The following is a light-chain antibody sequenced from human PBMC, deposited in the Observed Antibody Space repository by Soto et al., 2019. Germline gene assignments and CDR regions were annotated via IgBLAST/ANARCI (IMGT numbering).Light chain of an antibody. CDR1: QSIRSNY. CDR2: GAS. V-gene: IGKV3-20*01. J-gene: IGKJ1*01. CDR3: QQYGSSSWT. Sequence: EIVLTQSPGTLSLSPGERATLSCRASQSIRSNYVAWYQQKPGQGPRLLIYGASSRATGIPDRFSGSGSGTDFTLTISRLEPEDFAVYYCQQYGSSSWTFGQGTKVDIK.